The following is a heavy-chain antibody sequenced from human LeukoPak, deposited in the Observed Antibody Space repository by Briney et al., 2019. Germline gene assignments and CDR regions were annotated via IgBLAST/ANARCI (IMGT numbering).Heavy chain of an antibody. J-gene: IGHJ4*02. CDR2: ISGSGAST. D-gene: IGHD1-26*01. CDR3: AKDVGKWESLHFFDY. Sequence: PGGSLRLSCAASGFTLSSYGMHWVRQAPGKGLEWISGISGSGASTYYADSVKGRFTISRDDSRNTLYLQMNSLRGDDTAVYYCAKDVGKWESLHFFDYWGQGTLVTVSS. CDR1: GFTLSSYG. V-gene: IGHV3-23*01.